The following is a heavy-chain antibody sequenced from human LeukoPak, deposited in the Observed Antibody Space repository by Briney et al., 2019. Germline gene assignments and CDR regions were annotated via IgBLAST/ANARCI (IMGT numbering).Heavy chain of an antibody. CDR1: GFIFDNYG. D-gene: IGHD1-14*01. Sequence: GGSLRLSCVASGFIFDNYGMHWVRQAPGKGLEWVSHITASGTAMFYADSVKGRFTVSRDNSKNTLSLQMDNLRPEDTAVYYCARDDGRVITDSYFDYWGQGTLVSVSS. V-gene: IGHV3-48*04. CDR2: ITASGTAM. CDR3: ARDDGRVITDSYFDY. J-gene: IGHJ4*02.